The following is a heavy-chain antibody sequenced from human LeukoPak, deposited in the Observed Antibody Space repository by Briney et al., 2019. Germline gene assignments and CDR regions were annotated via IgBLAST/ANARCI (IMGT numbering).Heavy chain of an antibody. CDR2: ISSSSGTS. CDR3: ATGNYDGNS. J-gene: IGHJ4*02. Sequence: PGGSLRLSCATSGFNFNSIDMNWVRQAPGKGLEWISYISSSSGTSYYADSVQGRFTVSRDNAKSSLYLQMNGLRDEDTAVYYCATGNYDGNSWGQGTLVTVSS. V-gene: IGHV3-48*02. CDR1: GFNFNSID. D-gene: IGHD4-23*01.